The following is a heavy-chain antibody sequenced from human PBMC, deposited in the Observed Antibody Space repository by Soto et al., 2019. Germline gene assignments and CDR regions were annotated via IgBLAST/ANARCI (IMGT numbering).Heavy chain of an antibody. J-gene: IGHJ4*02. CDR1: GFTFNNYY. D-gene: IGHD2-15*01. V-gene: IGHV3-7*05. CDR2: INQDGSAK. Sequence: EVQLVESGGGLVQPGGSLRLSCAASGFTFNNYYMVWVRQAPGRGLEWVANINQDGSAKYYVDSVKGRFTISRDNAKSSLYLQINSLRAEDTATYYCVRGFGGTHWGQGSLVTVSS. CDR3: VRGFGGTH.